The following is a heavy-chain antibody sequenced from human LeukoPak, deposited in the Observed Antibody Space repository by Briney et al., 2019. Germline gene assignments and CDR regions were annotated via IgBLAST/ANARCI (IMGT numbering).Heavy chain of an antibody. J-gene: IGHJ5*02. CDR3: ARHWGASAAGIWFDP. CDR1: GGSISSYY. D-gene: IGHD6-13*01. V-gene: IGHV4-59*08. CDR2: IYYSGST. Sequence: PSETLSLTCTVSGGSISSYYWSWIRQPPGKGLERIGYIYYSGSTNYNPSLKSRVTISVDTSKNQFSLKLSSVTAADTAVYYCARHWGASAAGIWFDPWGQGTLVTVSS.